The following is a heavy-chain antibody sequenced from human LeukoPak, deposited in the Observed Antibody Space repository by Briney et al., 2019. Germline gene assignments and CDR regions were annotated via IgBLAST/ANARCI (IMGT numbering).Heavy chain of an antibody. J-gene: IGHJ3*02. Sequence: ASVKVSCKASGYTFTGYYMHWVRQAPGQGLEWMGWINPNSGGTNYAQKFQGWVTMTRDTSISTAYMELSRLRSDDTAAYYCAREGYYDSSGYARAFDIWGQGTMVTVSS. CDR1: GYTFTGYY. V-gene: IGHV1-2*04. D-gene: IGHD3-22*01. CDR2: INPNSGGT. CDR3: AREGYYDSSGYARAFDI.